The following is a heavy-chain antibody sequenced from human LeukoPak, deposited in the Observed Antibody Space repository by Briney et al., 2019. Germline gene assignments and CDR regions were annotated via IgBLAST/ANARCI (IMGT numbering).Heavy chain of an antibody. V-gene: IGHV3-23*01. CDR1: GFTFSSYA. CDR2: ISGSGGST. Sequence: SGGSLRLSCAASGFTFSSYAMSWVRQAPGKGLEWVSAISGSGGSTYYADSVKGRFTISRDNSKNTLYLQMNSLRAEDTAVYYCAKDGMSGCSGGSCYILPFDYWGQGTLVTVSS. CDR3: AKDGMSGCSGGSCYILPFDY. J-gene: IGHJ4*02. D-gene: IGHD2-15*01.